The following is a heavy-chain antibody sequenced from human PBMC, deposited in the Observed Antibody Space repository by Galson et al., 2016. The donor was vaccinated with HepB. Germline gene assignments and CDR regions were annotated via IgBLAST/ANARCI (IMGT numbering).Heavy chain of an antibody. CDR1: GFTFSSCW. J-gene: IGHJ6*02. CDR2: IKQDGSEK. V-gene: IGHV3-7*01. Sequence: SLRLSCAASGFTFSSCWMTWVRQAPGKGLEWVANIKQDGSEKYYVNSVKGRSTISRDNAKNSLYLQMNSLRAEDTAVYYCAREGLSDYGDYKYYYYALDVWGQGTTVTVSS. CDR3: AREGLSDYGDYKYYYYALDV. D-gene: IGHD4-17*01.